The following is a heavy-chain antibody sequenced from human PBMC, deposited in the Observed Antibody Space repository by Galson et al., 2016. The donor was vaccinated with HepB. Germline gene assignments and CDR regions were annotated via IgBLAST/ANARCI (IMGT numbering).Heavy chain of an antibody. CDR2: ITYSGNT. V-gene: IGHV4-61*01. D-gene: IGHD1-26*01. CDR1: GGSVTSGPNY. J-gene: IGHJ4*02. CDR3: ARSFKGAH. Sequence: ETLSLTCTVSGGSVTSGPNYWSWVRQPPGKGLEWIGYITYSGNTFYTPSLKSRVTISVDTAKNQISLKVNSVTAADTAVYYCARSFKGAHWGQGTLVTVSS.